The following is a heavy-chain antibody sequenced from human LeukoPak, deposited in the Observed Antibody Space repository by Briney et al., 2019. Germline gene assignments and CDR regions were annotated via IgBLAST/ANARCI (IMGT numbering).Heavy chain of an antibody. CDR3: ATATDPRGFDY. J-gene: IGHJ4*02. CDR2: ISAYNGNT. V-gene: IGHV1-18*01. Sequence: ASVKVSCKASGYTFTSYGISWVRQAPGQGLEWMGWISAYNGNTNYAQKLQGRVTMTTDTSTSTAYMELRSLRSEDTAVYYCATATDPRGFDYWGQGTLVTVSS. CDR1: GYTFTSYG.